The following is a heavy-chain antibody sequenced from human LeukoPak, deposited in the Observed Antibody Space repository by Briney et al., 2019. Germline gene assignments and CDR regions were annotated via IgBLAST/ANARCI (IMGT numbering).Heavy chain of an antibody. CDR2: VSGSGGST. V-gene: IGHV3-23*01. J-gene: IGHJ4*02. D-gene: IGHD2-15*01. CDR1: GFTFSSYG. CDR3: AIHATEGGY. Sequence: GGSLGLSCAASGFTFSSYGMGWVRQAPGKGLEWVSAVSGSGGSTYYADSAKGRFTISRDNSKNTLYLQMNSLRAEDTAVYYCAIHATEGGYWGQGTLVTVSS.